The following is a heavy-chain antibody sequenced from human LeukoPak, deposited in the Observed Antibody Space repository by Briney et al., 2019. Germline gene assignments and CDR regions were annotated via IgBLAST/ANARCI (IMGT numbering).Heavy chain of an antibody. CDR2: IYNSGSN. J-gene: IGHJ4*02. V-gene: IGHV4-59*01. CDR3: AREGGPSRPLDY. CDR1: AGSISRYY. D-gene: IGHD6-25*01. Sequence: SETLSLTCSASAGSISRYYWSWIRQPPGKGLEWIGFIYNSGSNEYNRSLKSRVTIPLNTSKNQFSLKLSSVTAADTAVYYCAREGGPSRPLDYSGGGTLVTVAS.